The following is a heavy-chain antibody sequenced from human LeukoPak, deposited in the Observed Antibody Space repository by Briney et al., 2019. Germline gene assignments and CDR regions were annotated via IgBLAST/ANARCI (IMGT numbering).Heavy chain of an antibody. J-gene: IGHJ5*02. CDR2: ISSGAGTT. Sequence: GGSLRLSSVASGFTFSNYAMSWVRQVPGKRLEWVSAISSGAGTTGYAESVRGRFTISRVNSRSTIYLQMNSLRAEDTAVYYCAKDLEQSYSGWSASYDAWGQGTLVTVSS. CDR3: AKDLEQSYSGWSASYDA. V-gene: IGHV3-23*01. D-gene: IGHD6-19*01. CDR1: GFTFSNYA.